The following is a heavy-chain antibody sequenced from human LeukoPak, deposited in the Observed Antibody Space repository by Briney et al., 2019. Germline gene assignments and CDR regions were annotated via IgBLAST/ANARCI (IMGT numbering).Heavy chain of an antibody. CDR2: IIPIFGTA. D-gene: IGHD5-18*01. CDR3: ARSGARGYSYGYGFDY. V-gene: IGHV1-69*13. Sequence: ASVKVSCKASGYTFTSYAIHWVRQAPGQGLEWMGGIIPIFGTANYAQKFQGRVTITADESTSTAYMELSSLRSEDTAVYYCARSGARGYSYGYGFDYWGQGTLVTVSS. CDR1: GYTFTSYA. J-gene: IGHJ4*02.